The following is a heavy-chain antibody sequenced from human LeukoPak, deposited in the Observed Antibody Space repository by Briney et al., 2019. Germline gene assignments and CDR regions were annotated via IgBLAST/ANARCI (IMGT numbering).Heavy chain of an antibody. Sequence: GGSLRLSCAASGFTLSNFAMTWVRQVPGKGLEWVSSISGSSSYIYYADLVKGRFTISRDNAKNSLYLQMNSLRAEDTAVYYCARFSSSYPHYFDYWGQGTLVTVSS. V-gene: IGHV3-21*01. CDR1: GFTLSNFA. J-gene: IGHJ4*02. CDR2: ISGSSSYI. D-gene: IGHD6-13*01. CDR3: ARFSSSYPHYFDY.